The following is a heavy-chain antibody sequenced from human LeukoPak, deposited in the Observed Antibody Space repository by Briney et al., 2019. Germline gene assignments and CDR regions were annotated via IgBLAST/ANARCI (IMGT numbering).Heavy chain of an antibody. CDR2: IYYSGST. CDR1: GGSISSRNW. CDR3: ARLVVPAAIGVDY. Sequence: SETLSLTCAVSGGSISSRNWWSWVRQPPGKGLEWIGSIYYSGSTYYNPSLKSRVTISVDTSKNQFSLKLSSVTAADTAVYYCARLVVPAAIGVDYWGQGTLVTVSS. V-gene: IGHV4-39*01. J-gene: IGHJ4*02. D-gene: IGHD2-2*01.